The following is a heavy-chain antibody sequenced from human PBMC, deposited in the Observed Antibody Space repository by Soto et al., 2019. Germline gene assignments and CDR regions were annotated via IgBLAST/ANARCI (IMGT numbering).Heavy chain of an antibody. CDR2: INSDGSST. Sequence: EVQLVESGGGLVQPWGSLRLSCAASGFTFSSYWMHWVRQAPGKGLVWVSRINSDGSSTSYADSVKGRFTISRDNAKNTLYLQMNSLRAEDTAVYYCARGGYQLLFAFDIWGQGTMVTVSS. D-gene: IGHD2-2*01. V-gene: IGHV3-74*01. CDR1: GFTFSSYW. J-gene: IGHJ3*02. CDR3: ARGGYQLLFAFDI.